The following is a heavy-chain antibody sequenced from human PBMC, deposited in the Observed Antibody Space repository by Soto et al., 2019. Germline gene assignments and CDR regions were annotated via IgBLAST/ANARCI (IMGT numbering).Heavy chain of an antibody. J-gene: IGHJ5*02. Sequence: GESLKISCKGSGYSFTSYWISWVRQMPGKGLEWMGRIDPSDSYTNYSPSFQGHVTISADKSISTAYLQWSSLKASDTAMYYCARHVPVQAAIRDNWFDPWGQGTLVTVSS. CDR1: GYSFTSYW. V-gene: IGHV5-10-1*01. CDR2: IDPSDSYT. D-gene: IGHD2-2*02. CDR3: ARHVPVQAAIRDNWFDP.